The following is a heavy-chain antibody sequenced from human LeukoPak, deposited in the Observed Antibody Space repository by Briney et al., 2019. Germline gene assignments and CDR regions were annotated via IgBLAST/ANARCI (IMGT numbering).Heavy chain of an antibody. CDR2: ISYDGSNK. CDR3: ERSGYWEH. D-gene: IGHD3-22*01. J-gene: IGHJ4*02. CDR1: GFTFSSYA. V-gene: IGHV3-30-3*01. Sequence: GGSLRLSCAASGFTFSSYAMHWVRQAPVKGLEWVAVISYDGSNKYYADSVKGRFTISRDNSKNTLYLQMNSLRAEDTAVYYCERSGYWEHWGQGTLVTVSS.